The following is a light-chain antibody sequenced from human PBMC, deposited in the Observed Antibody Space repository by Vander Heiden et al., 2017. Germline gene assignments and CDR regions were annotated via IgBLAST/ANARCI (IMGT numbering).Light chain of an antibody. Sequence: DIVITQSPVSLAVSLGERATIKGKSGQSVLSSSNNKNYLAGYQQKPGQPPKLLIYWASTRESGVPDRFSGSGSGTDFTLTISSLQAEDVAVYYCQQYYSTPPYTFGQGTKLDIK. CDR2: WAS. V-gene: IGKV4-1*01. J-gene: IGKJ2*01. CDR1: QSVLSSSNNKNY. CDR3: QQYYSTPPYT.